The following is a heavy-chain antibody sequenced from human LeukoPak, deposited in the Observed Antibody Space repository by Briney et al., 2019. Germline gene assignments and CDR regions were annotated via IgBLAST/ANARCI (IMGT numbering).Heavy chain of an antibody. D-gene: IGHD5-18*01. Sequence: SETLSLTRAVYGGSFSGYYWSWIRQPPGKGLEWIGEINHSGSTNYNPSLKSRVTISVDTSKNQFSLKLSSVTAADTAVYYCASTKRAHIQLWSPYFDYWGQGTLVTVSS. V-gene: IGHV4-34*01. CDR2: INHSGST. J-gene: IGHJ4*02. CDR3: ASTKRAHIQLWSPYFDY. CDR1: GGSFSGYY.